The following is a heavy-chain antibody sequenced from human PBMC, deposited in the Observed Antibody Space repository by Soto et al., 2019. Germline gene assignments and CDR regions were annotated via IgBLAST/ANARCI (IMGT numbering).Heavy chain of an antibody. V-gene: IGHV1-69*13. CDR3: AREGRAREHIVATKPRRPTTYYYHYGMDL. Sequence: ASVKVSCKASGGTFSSYAISWVRQAPGQGLEWMGGIIPIFGTANYAQKFQGRVTITADESTSTAYMELSSLRSEDTAVYYCAREGRAREHIVATKPRRPTTYYYHYGMDLWGQGTPVTVS. D-gene: IGHD5-12*01. J-gene: IGHJ6*01. CDR2: IIPIFGTA. CDR1: GGTFSSYA.